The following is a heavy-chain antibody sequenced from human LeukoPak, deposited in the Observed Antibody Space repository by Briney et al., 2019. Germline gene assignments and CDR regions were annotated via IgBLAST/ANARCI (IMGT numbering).Heavy chain of an antibody. CDR2: IIPIFGTA. CDR1: GGTFSSYA. D-gene: IGHD2-2*01. CDR3: ARARDIVVVPAAPKTYYYYMDV. J-gene: IGHJ6*03. Sequence: SVKVSYKASGGTFSSYAISWVRQAPGQGLEWMGGIIPIFGTANYAQKFQGRVTITADESTSTAYMELSSLRSEDTAVYYCARARDIVVVPAAPKTYYYYMDVWGKGTTVTVSS. V-gene: IGHV1-69*01.